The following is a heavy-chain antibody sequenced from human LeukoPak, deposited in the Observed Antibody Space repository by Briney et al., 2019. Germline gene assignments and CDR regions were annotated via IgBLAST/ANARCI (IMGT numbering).Heavy chain of an antibody. CDR1: GGSIYSHH. J-gene: IGHJ5*02. Sequence: PSGTLSLTCTVSGGSIYSHHWSWIRQPPGKGQEWIGYIFYTGSTNYNPSLNSRVTISVDTLKNQFSLKLNSVTAADTAVYYCARGSNWFDPWGQGTLVTVSS. V-gene: IGHV4-59*11. CDR3: ARGSNWFDP. CDR2: IFYTGST.